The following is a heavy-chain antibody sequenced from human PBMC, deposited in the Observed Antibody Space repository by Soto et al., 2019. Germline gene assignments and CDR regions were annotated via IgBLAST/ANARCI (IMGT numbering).Heavy chain of an antibody. D-gene: IGHD5-12*01. CDR3: ARQGVSGYDLVGYYYYYMDV. V-gene: IGHV2-5*02. CDR1: GFSLSTSGVG. Sequence: QITLKESGPTLVKPTQTLTLTCTFSGFSLSTSGVGVGWIRQPPGKALEWLALIYWDDDKRYSPSLKSRLTITKDTSKNQVVLTMTNMDPVDTATYYCARQGVSGYDLVGYYYYYMDVWGKGTTVTVSS. CDR2: IYWDDDK. J-gene: IGHJ6*03.